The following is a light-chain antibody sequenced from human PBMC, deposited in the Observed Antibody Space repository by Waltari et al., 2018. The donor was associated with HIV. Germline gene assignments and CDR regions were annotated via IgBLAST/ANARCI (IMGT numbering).Light chain of an antibody. Sequence: QSALTQPPSASGSPGQSVTISCTGTNSDIGNFDYVAWYQQHPGKPPKLIIAEVYKRPSGVPNRVSGSKSGNTASLTVSGLQAEDEADYYCSSDATTNDFYVLFGGGTKLTVL. J-gene: IGLJ2*01. CDR3: SSDATTNDFYVL. CDR2: EVY. V-gene: IGLV2-8*01. CDR1: NSDIGNFDY.